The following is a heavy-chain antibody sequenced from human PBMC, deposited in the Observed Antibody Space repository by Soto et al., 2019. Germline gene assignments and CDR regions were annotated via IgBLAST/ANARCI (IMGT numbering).Heavy chain of an antibody. CDR2: IWYDGSKK. V-gene: IGHV3-33*01. CDR3: VRDPATVTSYFDY. Sequence: QVQLVESGGGVVQPGRSLRLSCAASGYTFSRYGMHWVRQAPGKGLDWLALIWYDGSKKDYAESVKGRFTIARDDSKNTLFLQMDSLRVEDTAVYYCVRDPATVTSYFDYWGQGTLVTVSP. D-gene: IGHD2-2*01. CDR1: GYTFSRYG. J-gene: IGHJ4*02.